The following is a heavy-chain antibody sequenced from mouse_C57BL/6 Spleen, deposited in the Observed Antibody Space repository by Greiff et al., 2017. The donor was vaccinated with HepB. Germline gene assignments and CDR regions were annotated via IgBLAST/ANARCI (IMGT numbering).Heavy chain of an antibody. J-gene: IGHJ2*01. CDR1: GYTFTDYE. CDR2: IDPETGGT. Sequence: VQLQQSGAELVRPGASVTLSCKASGYTFTDYEMHWVKQTPVHGLEWIGAIDPETGGTAYNQKFKGKAILTADKSSSTAYMELRSLTSEDSAVYYCTDITTVVGDYWGQGTTLTVSS. D-gene: IGHD1-1*01. V-gene: IGHV1-15*01. CDR3: TDITTVVGDY.